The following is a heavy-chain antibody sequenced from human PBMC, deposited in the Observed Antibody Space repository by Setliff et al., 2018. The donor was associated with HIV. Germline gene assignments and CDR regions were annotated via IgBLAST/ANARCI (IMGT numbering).Heavy chain of an antibody. CDR2: IYSGGTT. J-gene: IGHJ6*03. Sequence: GGSLRLSCAASGSTVTSNYMSWVRQAPGKGLEWVSVIYSGGTTYYADSVRGRFTISRDNSKNTLYLQMNSLRAEDTAVYYCARGDGYSLGGYSYMDVWGKGTTVTVSS. CDR3: ARGDGYSLGGYSYMDV. CDR1: GSTVTSNY. V-gene: IGHV3-53*01. D-gene: IGHD4-4*01.